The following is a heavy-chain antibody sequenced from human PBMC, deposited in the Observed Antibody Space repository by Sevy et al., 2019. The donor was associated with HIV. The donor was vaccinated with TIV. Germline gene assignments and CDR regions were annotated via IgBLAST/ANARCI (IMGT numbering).Heavy chain of an antibody. CDR3: TRGRGLATVFS. J-gene: IGHJ5*02. V-gene: IGHV3-49*03. D-gene: IGHD5-12*01. CDR2: IRSKAYGATT. Sequence: GGSLRLSCKASGFTFGDFAFSWFRQAPGKGLEWISFIRSKAYGATTEYAVSVKGRFTISRDDSKTTAYLQMNSLQPEDTAVYYCTRGRGLATVFSWGQGTLVTVSS. CDR1: GFTFGDFA.